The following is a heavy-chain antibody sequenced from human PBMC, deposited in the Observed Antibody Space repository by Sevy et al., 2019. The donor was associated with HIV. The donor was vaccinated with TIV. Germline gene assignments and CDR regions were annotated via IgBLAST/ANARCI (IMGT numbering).Heavy chain of an antibody. CDR2: ISYDGINK. Sequence: GGSLRLSCAASGFTFSSYAMHWVRQAPGKGLEWVAVISYDGINKYYADSVKGRFTISRDNSKNTLYLQMNSLRAEDTAVYYCARAHSSGWFDYWGQGTLVTVSS. CDR1: GFTFSSYA. J-gene: IGHJ4*02. CDR3: ARAHSSGWFDY. V-gene: IGHV3-30-3*01. D-gene: IGHD6-19*01.